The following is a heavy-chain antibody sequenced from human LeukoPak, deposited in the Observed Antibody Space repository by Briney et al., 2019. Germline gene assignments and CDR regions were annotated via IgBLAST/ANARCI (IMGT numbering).Heavy chain of an antibody. D-gene: IGHD6-13*01. CDR3: AKAGSSRSDAFDI. CDR1: GFTFSSYA. J-gene: IGHJ3*02. Sequence: GGSLRLSCAASGFTFSSYAMSWVRQAPGKGLEWVSAISGSGGSTYYADSAKGRFTISRDNSKNTLYLQMNSLRAEDTAVYYCAKAGSSRSDAFDIWGQGTMVTVSS. CDR2: ISGSGGST. V-gene: IGHV3-23*01.